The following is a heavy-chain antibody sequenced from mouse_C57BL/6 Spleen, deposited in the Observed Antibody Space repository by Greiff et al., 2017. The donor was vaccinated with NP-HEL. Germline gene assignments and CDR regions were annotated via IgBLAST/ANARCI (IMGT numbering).Heavy chain of an antibody. J-gene: IGHJ1*03. CDR3: TIVYYGNYRYFDV. D-gene: IGHD2-1*01. CDR1: GYTFTDYE. CDR2: IDPETGGT. Sequence: VKVVESGAELVRPGASVTLSCKASGYTFTDYEMHWVKQTPVHGLEWIGAIDPETGGTAYNQKFKGKAILTADKSSSTAYMELRSLTSEDSAVYYCTIVYYGNYRYFDVWGTGTTVTVSS. V-gene: IGHV1-15*01.